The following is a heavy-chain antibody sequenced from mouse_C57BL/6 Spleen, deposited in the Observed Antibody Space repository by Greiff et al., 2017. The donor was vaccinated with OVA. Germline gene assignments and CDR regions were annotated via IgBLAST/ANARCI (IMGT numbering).Heavy chain of an antibody. Sequence: VQLKESGAELVRPGASVKLSCTASGFNIKDYYMHWVKQRPEQGLEWIGRIDPEDGDTEYAPKFQGKATMTADTSSNTAYLQLSSLTSEDTAVYSCTTGWLLQPHYAMDYWGQGTSVTVSS. J-gene: IGHJ4*01. V-gene: IGHV14-1*01. CDR3: TTGWLLQPHYAMDY. CDR1: GFNIKDYY. D-gene: IGHD2-3*01. CDR2: IDPEDGDT.